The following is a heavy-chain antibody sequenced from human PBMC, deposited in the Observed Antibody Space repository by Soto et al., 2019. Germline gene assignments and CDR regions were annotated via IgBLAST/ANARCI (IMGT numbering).Heavy chain of an antibody. CDR2: IYDSGST. Sequence: QVQLQESGPGLVKPSQTLSLTCTVSGGSISSGDYYWSWIRQPPGKGLEWIGYIYDSGSTYYNPSRMSLVTISVDTSKTQFSLKLSSVTAADTAVYYGARADHSDDAFDIWGQGTMVTVSS. V-gene: IGHV4-30-4*01. CDR1: GGSISSGDYY. CDR3: ARADHSDDAFDI. J-gene: IGHJ3*02.